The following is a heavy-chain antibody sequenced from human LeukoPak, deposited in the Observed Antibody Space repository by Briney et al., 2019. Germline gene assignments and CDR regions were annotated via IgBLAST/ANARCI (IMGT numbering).Heavy chain of an antibody. CDR1: GFTFDDYA. CDR3: AKSKQLVNGY. V-gene: IGHV3-9*01. D-gene: IGHD6-13*01. Sequence: GRSLRLSCAASGFTFDDYAMHWVRQAPGKGLEWVSGISWNSGSIGYADSVKGRFTISRDNAKNSLYLQMNSLRAEDTASYYCAKSKQLVNGYWGQGTLVTVSS. J-gene: IGHJ4*02. CDR2: ISWNSGSI.